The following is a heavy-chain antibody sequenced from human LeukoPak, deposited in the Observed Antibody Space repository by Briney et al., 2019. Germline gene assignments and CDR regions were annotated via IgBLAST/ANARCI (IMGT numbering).Heavy chain of an antibody. CDR2: ISLRGRT. Sequence: SGTLSLTCGVSGGSITTTNFWSWVRQPPGGGLEWIGEISLRGRTQYNPSLKSRVNISIHESKNHLYLSLATSIATDTAAYYCSSQSGPYCPFGHWGQGTLVAVTS. CDR3: SSQSGPYCPFGH. V-gene: IGHV4-4*02. CDR1: GGSITTTNF. D-gene: IGHD1-26*01. J-gene: IGHJ5*02.